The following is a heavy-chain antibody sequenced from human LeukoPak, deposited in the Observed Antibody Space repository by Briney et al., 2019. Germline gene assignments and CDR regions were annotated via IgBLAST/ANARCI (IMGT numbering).Heavy chain of an antibody. J-gene: IGHJ4*02. V-gene: IGHV4-39*01. CDR1: GGSISGTTFY. CDR2: TLHSGST. CDR3: ARSNSVAGTI. D-gene: IGHD6-19*01. Sequence: SETLSLTCTVSGGSISGTTFYWGWIRQPPGKGLEWIGSTLHSGSTYYNPSLKSRVTISVDTSKNQFSLKLSSVTGEDTAVYYCARSNSVAGTIWGQGTLVTVSS.